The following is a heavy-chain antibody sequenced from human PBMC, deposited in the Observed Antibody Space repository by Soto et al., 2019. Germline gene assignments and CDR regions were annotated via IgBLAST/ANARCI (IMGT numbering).Heavy chain of an antibody. Sequence: TLSLTCTVSGGSISSGGYYWSWIRQHPGKGLEWIGYIYYSGSTYYNPSLKSRVTMSVDTSKNQFSLRLRSVTAADTAMYFCARHALALRKNNWFDPWGQGIMVTLSS. CDR2: IYYSGST. CDR1: GGSISSGGYY. V-gene: IGHV4-31*03. J-gene: IGHJ5*02. CDR3: ARHALALRKNNWFDP. D-gene: IGHD3-3*02.